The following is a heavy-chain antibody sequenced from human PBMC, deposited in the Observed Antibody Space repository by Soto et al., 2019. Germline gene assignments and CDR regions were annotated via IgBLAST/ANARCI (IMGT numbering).Heavy chain of an antibody. J-gene: IGHJ5*02. D-gene: IGHD6-6*01. V-gene: IGHV3-23*01. CDR2: INGGNGPT. Sequence: GGSLRLSCAASGCTFSHYTMCWVRQLPGKGLEWVSGINGGNGPTYYADSVKGRFTISRDNSKNTLYLQMNSLRAEDTAVYYCARDRSIAARSWFDPWGQGTLVTVSS. CDR1: GCTFSHYT. CDR3: ARDRSIAARSWFDP.